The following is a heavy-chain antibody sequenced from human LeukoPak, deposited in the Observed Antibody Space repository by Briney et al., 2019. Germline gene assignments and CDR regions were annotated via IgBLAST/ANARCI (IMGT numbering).Heavy chain of an antibody. CDR3: ARTQTTSGSFSFDY. D-gene: IGHD1-26*01. CDR1: GYVFISYG. J-gene: IGHJ4*02. V-gene: IGHV1-18*01. Sequence: ASVKVSCKASGYVFISYGISWVRQAPGQGLEWMGWISGYNGETNYAQKPQGRVTMTTDTSTTTAYMELRSLRSDDTAVYYCARTQTTSGSFSFDYWGQGTLVSVSS. CDR2: ISGYNGET.